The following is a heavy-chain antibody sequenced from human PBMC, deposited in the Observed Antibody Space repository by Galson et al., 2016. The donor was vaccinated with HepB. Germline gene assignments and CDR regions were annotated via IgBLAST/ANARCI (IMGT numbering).Heavy chain of an antibody. CDR3: ARSFQAYYFDY. CDR1: GYRFSSYY. CDR2: IYPGDSDT. V-gene: IGHV5-51*01. Sequence: QSGAEVKKPGESLKISCKGSGYRFSSYYTAWVRQMPGKGLEWMGIIYPGDSDTRYSPSFQGQVTISADKSITTAYLQWSSLKASDTAIYYCARSFQAYYFDYWGQGALVTVSS. J-gene: IGHJ4*02.